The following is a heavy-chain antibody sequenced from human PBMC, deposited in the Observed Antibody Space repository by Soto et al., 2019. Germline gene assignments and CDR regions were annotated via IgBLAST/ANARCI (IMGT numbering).Heavy chain of an antibody. CDR2: IYSSGST. Sequence: QVQLQESGPGLVKPSETLSLTSTGSGGSISSYYWSWIRQSPGKGLDYIGYIYSSGSTNYNPSIKSRVTISLVTSKSQFSLKLLSVTAADTAVYYCARAPRSGPFAYWGQGTLVTVSS. D-gene: IGHD3-10*01. CDR1: GGSISSYY. J-gene: IGHJ4*02. CDR3: ARAPRSGPFAY. V-gene: IGHV4-59*08.